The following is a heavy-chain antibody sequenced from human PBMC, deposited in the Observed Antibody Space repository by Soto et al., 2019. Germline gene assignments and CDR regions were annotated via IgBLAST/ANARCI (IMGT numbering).Heavy chain of an antibody. CDR2: ISSRSTTI. CDR1: GFTFSTYS. Sequence: HPGGSLRLSCAASGFTFSTYSMNWVRQAPGKGLEWVSHISSRSTTIYYADSVKGRFTISRDNAENSLYLAMNSLRVEDTAVYYCARGRSFDSGYDYWFDSWCQGTLVTVSS. CDR3: ARGRSFDSGYDYWFDS. V-gene: IGHV3-48*01. D-gene: IGHD5-12*01. J-gene: IGHJ5*01.